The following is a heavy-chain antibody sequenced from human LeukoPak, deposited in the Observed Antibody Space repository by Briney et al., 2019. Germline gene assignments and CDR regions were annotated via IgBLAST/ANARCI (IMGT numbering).Heavy chain of an antibody. CDR2: ISAYSGNT. CDR3: ARDGTYYYDSSGDAFDI. J-gene: IGHJ3*02. Sequence: ASVKVSCKASGYTFTSYGISWVRQAPGQGLEWMGWISAYSGNTNYAQKLQGRVTMTTDTSTSTAYMELRSLRSDDTAVYYCARDGTYYYDSSGDAFDIWGQGTMVTVSS. CDR1: GYTFTSYG. D-gene: IGHD3-22*01. V-gene: IGHV1-18*01.